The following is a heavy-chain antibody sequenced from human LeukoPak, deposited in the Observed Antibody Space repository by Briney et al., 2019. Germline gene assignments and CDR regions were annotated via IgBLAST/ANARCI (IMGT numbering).Heavy chain of an antibody. CDR2: IYDSGTT. CDR1: GGSISDGGYY. Sequence: SQTLSLTCTVSGGSISDGGYYWSWIRQHPGKGLEWIGYIYDSGTTYYSPALQSRVTISEDTSDNKFSLKLKSLTAADTAVYYCARGGDRRGFDYWGQGTLVIVSS. J-gene: IGHJ4*02. D-gene: IGHD1-14*01. CDR3: ARGGDRRGFDY. V-gene: IGHV4-31*03.